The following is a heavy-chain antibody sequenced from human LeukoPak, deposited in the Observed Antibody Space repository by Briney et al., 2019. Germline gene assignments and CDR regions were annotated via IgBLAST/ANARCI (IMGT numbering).Heavy chain of an antibody. Sequence: ETLSLTCTVSGGSISSYYWSWVRQAPGKGLEWVSAISGSGGSTYYADSVKGRFTISRDNSKNTLYLQMNSLRAEDTAVYYCAKLSGGSYRNYWGQGTLVTVSS. CDR3: AKLSGGSYRNY. J-gene: IGHJ4*02. D-gene: IGHD1-26*01. V-gene: IGHV3-23*01. CDR2: ISGSGGST. CDR1: GGSISSYY.